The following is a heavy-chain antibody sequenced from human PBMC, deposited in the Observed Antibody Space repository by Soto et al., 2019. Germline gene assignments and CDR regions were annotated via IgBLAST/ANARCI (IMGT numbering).Heavy chain of an antibody. CDR1: GASISSGDYY. Sequence: PSETLSLTCTVSGASISSGDYYWSWIRQPPGKGLEWMGYMYYNGGTHYNPSLESRVALSLDTSKNQFSLTLSSVTAADTATYYCASQDYDKSVYYFDYWGRGTLVTVSS. V-gene: IGHV4-30-4*01. CDR3: ASQDYDKSVYYFDY. CDR2: MYYNGGT. D-gene: IGHD3-22*01. J-gene: IGHJ4*02.